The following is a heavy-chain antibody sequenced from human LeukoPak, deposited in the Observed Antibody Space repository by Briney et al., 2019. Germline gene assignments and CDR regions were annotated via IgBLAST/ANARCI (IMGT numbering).Heavy chain of an antibody. J-gene: IGHJ4*02. Sequence: GGSLRLSCAASGFTFRSYCMTWVRQAPGKGLEWVANINDDATETNYIDPVKGRFTISRDNVRNSLHLQMDSLRAEDTAVYYCSGGGGWESDFWGQGTLVTVSS. V-gene: IGHV3-7*03. CDR2: INDDATET. D-gene: IGHD6-19*01. CDR1: GFTFRSYC. CDR3: SGGGGWESDF.